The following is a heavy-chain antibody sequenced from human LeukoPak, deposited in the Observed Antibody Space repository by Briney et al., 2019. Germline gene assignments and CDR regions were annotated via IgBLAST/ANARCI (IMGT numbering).Heavy chain of an antibody. J-gene: IGHJ4*02. CDR3: ARSQYYDFWSGYHKGPYFDY. CDR2: IYYSGST. V-gene: IGHV4-31*03. D-gene: IGHD3-3*01. CDR1: GGSISSGGYY. Sequence: PSQTLSLTCTVSGGSISSGGYYWSWIRQHPGTGLEWIGYIYYSGSTYYNPSLKSRVTISVDTSKNQFSLKLSSVTAADTAVYYCARSQYYDFWSGYHKGPYFDYWGQGTLVTVSS.